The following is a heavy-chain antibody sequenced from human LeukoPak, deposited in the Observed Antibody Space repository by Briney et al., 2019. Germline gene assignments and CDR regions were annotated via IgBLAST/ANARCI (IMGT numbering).Heavy chain of an antibody. Sequence: GGSLRLSCAASGFTFSSYAMHWVRQAPGKGLEWVAVISYDGSNKYYADSVKGRFTISRDNAKSTLYLQMNSLRAEDTAVYYCARGSGSWYRPGIVDYWGQGTLVTVSS. D-gene: IGHD6-13*01. CDR3: ARGSGSWYRPGIVDY. V-gene: IGHV3-30-3*01. CDR2: ISYDGSNK. CDR1: GFTFSSYA. J-gene: IGHJ4*02.